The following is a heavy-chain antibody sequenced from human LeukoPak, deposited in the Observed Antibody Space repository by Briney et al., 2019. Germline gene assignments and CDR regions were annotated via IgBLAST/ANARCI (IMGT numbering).Heavy chain of an antibody. Sequence: ASVKVSCKASGYTFTSYGISWVRQAPGQGLDWMGWISAYNGNTNYAQKLQGRVTMTTDTSTSTAYMEPRSLRSDDTAVYYCAREPFYDILTGPEFDYWGQGTLVTVSS. J-gene: IGHJ4*02. D-gene: IGHD3-9*01. CDR3: AREPFYDILTGPEFDY. V-gene: IGHV1-18*01. CDR2: ISAYNGNT. CDR1: GYTFTSYG.